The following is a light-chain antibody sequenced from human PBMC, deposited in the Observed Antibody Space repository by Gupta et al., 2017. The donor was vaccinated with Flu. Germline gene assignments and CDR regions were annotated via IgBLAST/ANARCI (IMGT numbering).Light chain of an antibody. CDR3: ASWDDSLNGWV. CDR2: GDN. J-gene: IGLJ3*02. Sequence: QSVLTQPPSASATPVQRVTFSCFGTRANVGMNTVNWYQQFPGAAPKLLIYGDNQRPSGVPDRFSGSRSATAASAFLAIRGLQSEDEADYYCASWDDSLNGWVFGGGTKVTVL. V-gene: IGLV1-44*01. CDR1: RANVGMNT.